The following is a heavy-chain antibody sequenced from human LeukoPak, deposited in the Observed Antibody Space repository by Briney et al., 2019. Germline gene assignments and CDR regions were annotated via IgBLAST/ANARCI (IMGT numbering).Heavy chain of an antibody. V-gene: IGHV3-30*03. CDR2: ISYDGSNK. CDR3: ARFGVIAVAEN. Sequence: PGRSLRLSCAASGFSFRSYGMHWVRQAPGKGLEWVAVISYDGSNKYYADSVKGRFTISRDNAKNSLYLQMNSLRAEDTAVYYCARFGVIAVAENWGQGTLVTVSS. J-gene: IGHJ4*02. D-gene: IGHD6-19*01. CDR1: GFSFRSYG.